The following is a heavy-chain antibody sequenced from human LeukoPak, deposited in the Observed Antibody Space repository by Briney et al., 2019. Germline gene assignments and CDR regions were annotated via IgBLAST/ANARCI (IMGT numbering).Heavy chain of an antibody. CDR1: GGSISVGNDY. Sequence: SETLSLTCTVSGGSISVGNDYWSWIRQPAGKGLEWIGRIFTSGSTNYNPSLKSRVTISADTSKNQFSLRLSSVTAADTAVYYCARGDWATFFDYWGQGTLVTVSS. CDR2: IFTSGST. V-gene: IGHV4-61*02. CDR3: ARGDWATFFDY. J-gene: IGHJ4*02. D-gene: IGHD2-21*01.